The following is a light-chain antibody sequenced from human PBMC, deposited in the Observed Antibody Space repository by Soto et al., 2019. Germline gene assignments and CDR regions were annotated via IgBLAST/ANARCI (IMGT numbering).Light chain of an antibody. J-gene: IGLJ1*01. CDR2: EVN. CDR3: CSYSGSNTLRV. Sequence: QSALTLPASVSGSPGQSITISSTGTNTDVGSYNLVSWYQQHPGKAPKLMIYEVNNRPSGVSNRFSGSKSGNTASLTISGLQAEDEADYYCCSYSGSNTLRVFGTGTKLTVL. V-gene: IGLV2-23*02. CDR1: NTDVGSYNL.